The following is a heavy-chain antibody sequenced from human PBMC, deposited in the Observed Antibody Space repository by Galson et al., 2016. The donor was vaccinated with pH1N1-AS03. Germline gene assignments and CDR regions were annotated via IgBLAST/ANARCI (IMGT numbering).Heavy chain of an antibody. V-gene: IGHV5-51*01. Sequence: QSGAEVTKPGESLKISCKASGYSFTSYWIVWVRQMPGKGLEWMGIIYPGDSDTKYSPSFQGHVTISADKSINTAYLQWSSLKASDTAMYYCARRETEVGTDYWGQGTLVTVSS. CDR3: ARRETEVGTDY. CDR1: GYSFTSYW. D-gene: IGHD6-13*01. J-gene: IGHJ4*02. CDR2: IYPGDSDT.